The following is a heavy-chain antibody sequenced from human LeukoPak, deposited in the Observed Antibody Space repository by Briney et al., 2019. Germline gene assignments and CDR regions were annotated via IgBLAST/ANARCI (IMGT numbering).Heavy chain of an antibody. D-gene: IGHD4-17*01. CDR3: ASLSTHDYGDP. CDR2: INSGASTT. CDR1: GFTFSGSW. V-gene: IGHV3-74*01. J-gene: IGHJ4*02. Sequence: PGGSLRLSCAASGFTFSGSWTHWVRQAPGKGLMWVSHINSGASTTTYADSVKGRFTISRDNAKNTLYLQMNSLRAEDTAVYYCASLSTHDYGDPWGQGTLVTVSS.